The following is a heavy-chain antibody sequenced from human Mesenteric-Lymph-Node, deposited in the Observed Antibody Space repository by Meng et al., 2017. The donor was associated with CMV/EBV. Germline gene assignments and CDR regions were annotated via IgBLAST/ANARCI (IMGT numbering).Heavy chain of an antibody. J-gene: IGHJ4*02. CDR3: ARGNYMVRGFSSTTFDY. Sequence: LQQGGPGLLKPSETLSLPGAVYGGSFSGYYWSWTRQPPGKGLEWIGEINHSGSTNYNPSLKSRVTISVDTSKNQFSLKLSSVTAADTAVYYCARGNYMVRGFSSTTFDYWGQGTLVTVSS. D-gene: IGHD3-10*01. V-gene: IGHV4-34*01. CDR2: INHSGST. CDR1: GGSFSGYY.